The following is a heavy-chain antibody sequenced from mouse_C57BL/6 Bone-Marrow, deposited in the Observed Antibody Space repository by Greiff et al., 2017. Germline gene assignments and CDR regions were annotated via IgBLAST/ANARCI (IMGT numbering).Heavy chain of an antibody. CDR1: GFTFSNYW. CDR2: IRLKSDNYAT. Sequence: EVMLVESGGGLVQPGGSMKLSCVASGFTFSNYWMNWVRQSPETGLEWVAQIRLKSDNYATHYAESVKGRFTISRDDSKSSVYLQMNNLRAEDTGIYYCTGAMVTTGGGFAYWGQGTLVTVSA. CDR3: TGAMVTTGGGFAY. V-gene: IGHV6-3*01. D-gene: IGHD2-2*01. J-gene: IGHJ3*01.